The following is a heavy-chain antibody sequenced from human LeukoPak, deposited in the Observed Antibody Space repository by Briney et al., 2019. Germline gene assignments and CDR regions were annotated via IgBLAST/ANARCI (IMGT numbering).Heavy chain of an antibody. CDR1: GGSISSYY. D-gene: IGHD6-19*01. Sequence: PSETLSLTCTVSGGSISSYYWSWIRQPPGKGLEWIGYIYYSGSTTYNPSLKSRVTISVDTSKNQFSRKLSSVTAADTAVYYCARDIAVAPYYYYGMDVWGQGTTVTVSS. CDR2: IYYSGST. CDR3: ARDIAVAPYYYYGMDV. V-gene: IGHV4-59*01. J-gene: IGHJ6*02.